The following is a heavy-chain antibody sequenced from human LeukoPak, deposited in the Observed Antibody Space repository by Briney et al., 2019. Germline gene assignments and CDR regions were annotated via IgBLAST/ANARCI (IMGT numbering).Heavy chain of an antibody. J-gene: IGHJ4*02. D-gene: IGHD4-17*01. Sequence: SVKVSCKASGYTFTSYYMHWVPQSPGQGLEWMGIINPSGGSTSYAQKFQGRVTMTRDMSTSTVYMELSSLRSEDTAVYYCARAVQVTTGGLFDYWGQGTLVTVSS. CDR1: GYTFTSYY. CDR2: INPSGGST. V-gene: IGHV1-46*01. CDR3: ARAVQVTTGGLFDY.